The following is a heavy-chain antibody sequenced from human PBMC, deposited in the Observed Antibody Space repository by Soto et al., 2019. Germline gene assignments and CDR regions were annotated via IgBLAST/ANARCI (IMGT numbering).Heavy chain of an antibody. Sequence: PPEKLTLTCAVYGGSFSGYYWSWIRQPPGKGLEWIGEINHSGSTNYNPSLKSRVTISVDTSKNQFSLKLSSVTAADTAVYYCPRAGRSIGFRDNYYYDHRRNVRRKGTTV. V-gene: IGHV4-34*01. D-gene: IGHD3-22*01. CDR3: PRAGRSIGFRDNYYYDHRRNV. CDR1: GGSFSGYY. J-gene: IGHJ6*03. CDR2: INHSGST.